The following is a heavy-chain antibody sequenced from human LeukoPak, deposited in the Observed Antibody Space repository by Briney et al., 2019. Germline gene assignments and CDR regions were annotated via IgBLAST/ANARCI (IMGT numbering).Heavy chain of an antibody. V-gene: IGHV3-21*01. J-gene: IGHJ6*03. CDR2: ISSSSSYI. Sequence: PGGSLRLSCAASGFTFSSYSMNWVRQAPGKGLEWVSSISSSSSYIYYADSVKGRFTISRDNAKNSLYLQMNSLRAEDTAVYYCAREFVLRYFEGYMDVWGKGTTVTVSS. D-gene: IGHD3-9*01. CDR1: GFTFSSYS. CDR3: AREFVLRYFEGYMDV.